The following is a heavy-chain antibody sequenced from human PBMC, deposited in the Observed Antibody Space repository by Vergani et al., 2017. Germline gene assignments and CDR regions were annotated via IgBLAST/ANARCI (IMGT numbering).Heavy chain of an antibody. CDR2: ISSSSSYI. Sequence: EVQLVESGGGLVNPGGCLTLSCVASGFSLSTYTFNWVRQAPGGGLEWVSSISSSSSYIYYADSVKGRFTISRDNAKNSLYLQMNSLRAEDTAVYYCARDRIGVAAAGTGFDPWGQGTLVTVSS. D-gene: IGHD6-13*01. CDR3: ARDRIGVAAAGTGFDP. J-gene: IGHJ5*02. V-gene: IGHV3-21*01. CDR1: GFSLSTYT.